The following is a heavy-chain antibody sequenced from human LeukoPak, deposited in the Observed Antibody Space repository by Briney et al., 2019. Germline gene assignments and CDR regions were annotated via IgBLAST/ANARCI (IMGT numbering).Heavy chain of an antibody. Sequence: ASVKVSCKASGYSFTSYAMNWVRQAPGQGLEWMGWINTNTGNPAYAQGFTGRFVFSSDTSVSTAYLQISSLKAEDTAVYYCARSLPMVRGVIPSLGYWGQGTLVTVSS. CDR2: INTNTGNP. CDR3: ARSLPMVRGVIPSLGY. V-gene: IGHV7-4-1*02. D-gene: IGHD3-10*01. CDR1: GYSFTSYA. J-gene: IGHJ4*02.